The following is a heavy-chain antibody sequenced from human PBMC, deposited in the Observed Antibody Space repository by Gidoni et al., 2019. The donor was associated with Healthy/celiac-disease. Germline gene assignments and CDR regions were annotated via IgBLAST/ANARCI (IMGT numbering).Heavy chain of an antibody. D-gene: IGHD5-18*01. CDR3: ARYSYGLIGAFDI. V-gene: IGHV4-59*01. CDR2: IYYSGST. Sequence: QVQLQESGPGLVKPSETLSLTCTVSGGSISSYYWSWIRQPPGKGLEWIGYIYYSGSTNSNPALKSRVTISGDTSKNEFSLKLSSVTAADTAVYYCARYSYGLIGAFDIWGQGTMVTVSS. CDR1: GGSISSYY. J-gene: IGHJ3*02.